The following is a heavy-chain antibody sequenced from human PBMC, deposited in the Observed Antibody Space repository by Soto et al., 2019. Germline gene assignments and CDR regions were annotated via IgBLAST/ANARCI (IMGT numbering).Heavy chain of an antibody. D-gene: IGHD3-22*01. CDR2: ISGSGRST. Sequence: GSLRLSCAASGFTFSSYAMSWVRQAPGKGLEWVSAISGSGRSTYYADSVKGRFTISRDNSKNTLYLQLNSLRADDTAVYYCAKTPNYYDSSGYLNWFDPRGQGTLVTVSS. CDR3: AKTPNYYDSSGYLNWFDP. CDR1: GFTFSSYA. V-gene: IGHV3-23*01. J-gene: IGHJ5*02.